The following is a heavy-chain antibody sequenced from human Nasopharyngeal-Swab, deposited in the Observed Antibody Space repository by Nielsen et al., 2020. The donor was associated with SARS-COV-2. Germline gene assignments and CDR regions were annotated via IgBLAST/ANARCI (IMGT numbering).Heavy chain of an antibody. CDR1: GYTFTGYY. J-gene: IGHJ4*02. CDR2: INPNSGGP. V-gene: IGHV1-2*06. D-gene: IGHD2-15*01. CDR3: ARDLGYIRYCSGGSCYQDY. Sequence: ASSQIFCWASGYTFTGYYMHWVRHAPGQGLQWMGRINPNSGGPNYAQKFQGRVTMTRDTSISTAYMELSRLRSDDTAVYYCARDLGYIRYCSGGSCYQDYWGQGTLVTVSS.